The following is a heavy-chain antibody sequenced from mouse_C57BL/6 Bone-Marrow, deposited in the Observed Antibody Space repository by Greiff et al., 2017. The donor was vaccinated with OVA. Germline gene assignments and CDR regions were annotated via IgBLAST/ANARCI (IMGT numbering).Heavy chain of an antibody. Sequence: VQLQESDAELVKPGASVKISCKVSGYTFTDHTIHWMKQRPEQGLEWIGYIYPRDGSTKYNEKFKGKATLTADKSSSTAYMQLNSLTSEDSAVYFCARSGDDGYSYYAMDYWGQGTSVTVSS. CDR2: IYPRDGST. D-gene: IGHD2-3*01. CDR3: ARSGDDGYSYYAMDY. CDR1: GYTFTDHT. J-gene: IGHJ4*01. V-gene: IGHV1-78*01.